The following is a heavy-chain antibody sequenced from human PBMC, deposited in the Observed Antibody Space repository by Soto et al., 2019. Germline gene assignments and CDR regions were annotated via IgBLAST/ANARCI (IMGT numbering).Heavy chain of an antibody. J-gene: IGHJ3*02. Sequence: QVQLVQSGAEVKKPGASVKVSCKASGYTFTGYYMHWVRQAPGQGLEWMGWINPNSGGTNYAQKFQGRVTITADESTSTAYMELSSLRSEDTAVYYCARGGYYDSSGYYPDAFDIWGQGTMVTVSS. D-gene: IGHD3-22*01. CDR2: INPNSGGT. V-gene: IGHV1-2*02. CDR1: GYTFTGYY. CDR3: ARGGYYDSSGYYPDAFDI.